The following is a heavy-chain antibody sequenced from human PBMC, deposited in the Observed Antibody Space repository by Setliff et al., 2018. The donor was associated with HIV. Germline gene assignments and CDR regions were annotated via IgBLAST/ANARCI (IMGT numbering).Heavy chain of an antibody. D-gene: IGHD2-15*01. V-gene: IGHV4-59*04. J-gene: IGHJ4*01. CDR3: ARGGFQRILVVVSATPYFDS. Sequence: SETLSLTCTVSGASVSNHYWSWIRQPPGQGLEWIGSIYHSGKTYSNPSLKSRVTVSVDTSMNQFSLNLNSVTATDTAVYYCARGGFQRILVVVSATPYFDSWGQGTLVTVSS. CDR2: IYHSGKT. CDR1: GASVSNHY.